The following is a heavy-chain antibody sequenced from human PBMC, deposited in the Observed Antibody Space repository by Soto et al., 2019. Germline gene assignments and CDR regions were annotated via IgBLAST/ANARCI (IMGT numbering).Heavy chain of an antibody. D-gene: IGHD6-19*01. CDR2: ISGSGANT. CDR3: AKIDWPRSGWPFDY. CDR1: GSTFSTYG. V-gene: IGHV3-23*01. Sequence: GGSLRLSCAASGSTFSTYGMSWVRQAPGQGLEWVSSISGSGANTYYADSVKGRFTISRDNSKTTLYLQMNSLRADDTAVYYCAKIDWPRSGWPFDYWGQGTLVTVSS. J-gene: IGHJ4*02.